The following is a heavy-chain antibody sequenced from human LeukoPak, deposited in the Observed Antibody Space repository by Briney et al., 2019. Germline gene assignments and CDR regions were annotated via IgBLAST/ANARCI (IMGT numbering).Heavy chain of an antibody. CDR2: IWYDGSNK. CDR3: ARARRPFGEAPRGMDV. J-gene: IGHJ6*02. Sequence: GRSLRLSCAASGFTFSSYGMHWVRQAPGKGLEWVAVIWYDGSNKYYADSVKGRFTISRDNSKNTLYLQMNSLRAEDTAVYYCARARRPFGEAPRGMDVWGQGTTVTVS. D-gene: IGHD3-10*01. V-gene: IGHV3-33*01. CDR1: GFTFSSYG.